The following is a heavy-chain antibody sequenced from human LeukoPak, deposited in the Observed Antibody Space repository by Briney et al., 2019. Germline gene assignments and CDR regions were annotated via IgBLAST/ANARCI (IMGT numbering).Heavy chain of an antibody. CDR2: ISSHGSNK. D-gene: IGHD6-19*01. Sequence: GGSLRLSCAASGFTFNSYSMHWVRQAPGKGLKWVAVISSHGSNKDYADSVKGRFTISRDNSENTLYLQMDSLTTEDTGVCYCAREQGQQWRRFDSWGQGSPVTVSS. CDR1: GFTFNSYS. V-gene: IGHV3-30*04. CDR3: AREQGQQWRRFDS. J-gene: IGHJ4*02.